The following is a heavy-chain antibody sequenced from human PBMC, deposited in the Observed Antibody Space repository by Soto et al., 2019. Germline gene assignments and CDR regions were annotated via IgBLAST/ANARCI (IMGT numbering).Heavy chain of an antibody. J-gene: IGHJ3*02. Sequence: GGSLRLSCAASGFTFSSYSMNWVRQAPGKGLEWVSSISSSSSYIYYADSVKGRFTISRDNAKNSLYLQMNSLRAEDTAVYYCAGEGIAVAGTFAFDIWGQGTMVTVSS. CDR2: ISSSSSYI. V-gene: IGHV3-21*01. D-gene: IGHD6-19*01. CDR3: AGEGIAVAGTFAFDI. CDR1: GFTFSSYS.